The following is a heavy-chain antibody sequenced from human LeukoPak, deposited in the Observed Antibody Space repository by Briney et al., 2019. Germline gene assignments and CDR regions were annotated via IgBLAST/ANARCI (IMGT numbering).Heavy chain of an antibody. D-gene: IGHD4-17*01. CDR1: GGSISSYY. CDR3: ASGSTDYGPRGYYYYMDV. CDR2: IYYSGST. J-gene: IGHJ6*03. V-gene: IGHV4-59*01. Sequence: SETLSLTCTVSGGSISSYYWSWIRQPPGKGLEWIGYIYYSGSTNYNPSLKSRVTISVDTSKNQFSLKLSSVTAADTAVYYCASGSTDYGPRGYYYYMDVWGKGTTVTVSS.